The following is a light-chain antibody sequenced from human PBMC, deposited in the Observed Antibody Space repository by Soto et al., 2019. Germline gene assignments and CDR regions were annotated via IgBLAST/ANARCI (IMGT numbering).Light chain of an antibody. CDR2: DAS. Sequence: EIVLTQSPATLSLSPGERATLSCRASQSVSSYLAWYQQKPGQAPRLLIYDASNRATGIPARFSGSGSGTDFTLTISSLEPEYFSVYYCQQRSNWPTTFDQGTKVDIK. V-gene: IGKV3-11*01. CDR3: QQRSNWPTT. CDR1: QSVSSY. J-gene: IGKJ1*01.